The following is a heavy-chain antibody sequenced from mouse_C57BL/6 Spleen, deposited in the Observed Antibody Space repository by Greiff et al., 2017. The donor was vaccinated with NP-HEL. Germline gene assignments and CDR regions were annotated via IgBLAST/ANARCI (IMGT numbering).Heavy chain of an antibody. V-gene: IGHV1-74*01. J-gene: IGHJ2*01. CDR2: IHPSDSDT. CDR3: AISPTMITTFFDY. D-gene: IGHD2-4*01. CDR1: GYTFTSYW. Sequence: QVHVKQPGAELVKPGASVKVSCKASGYTFTSYWMHWVKQRPGQGLEWIGRIHPSDSDTNYNQKFKGKATLTVDKSSSTAYMQLSSLTSEDSAVYYCAISPTMITTFFDYWGQGTTLTVSS.